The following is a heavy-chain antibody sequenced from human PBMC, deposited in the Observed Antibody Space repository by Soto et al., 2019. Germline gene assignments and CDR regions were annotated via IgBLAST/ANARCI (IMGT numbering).Heavy chain of an antibody. CDR3: ASETYYYDSSGYYSRAEYFQH. Sequence: SETLSLTCTVSGGSISSGGYYWSWIRQHPGKGLEWIGYIYYSGSTYYNPSLKSRVTISVDTSKNQFSLKLSSVTAADTAVYYCASETYYYDSSGYYSRAEYFQHWGQGTLVTVSS. J-gene: IGHJ1*01. CDR2: IYYSGST. D-gene: IGHD3-22*01. CDR1: GGSISSGGYY. V-gene: IGHV4-31*03.